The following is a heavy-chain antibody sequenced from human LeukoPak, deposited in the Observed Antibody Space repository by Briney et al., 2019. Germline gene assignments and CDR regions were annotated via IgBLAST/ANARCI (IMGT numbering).Heavy chain of an antibody. V-gene: IGHV3-21*01. Sequence: GGSLRLSCAASGFTFSSYSMNWVRQAPGKGLEWVSSISSSSSYIYYADSVKGRFTISRDNAKNSLYLQMNSLRAEDTAVYYCARDRVRPKYPRAQVPAEERYDAFDIWGQGTMVTVSS. CDR1: GFTFSSYS. CDR3: ARDRVRPKYPRAQVPAEERYDAFDI. J-gene: IGHJ3*02. D-gene: IGHD2-2*01. CDR2: ISSSSSYI.